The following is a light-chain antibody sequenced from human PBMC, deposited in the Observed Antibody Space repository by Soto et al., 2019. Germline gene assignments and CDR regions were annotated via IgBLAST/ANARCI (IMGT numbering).Light chain of an antibody. J-gene: IGKJ1*01. CDR2: GAS. V-gene: IGKV3-20*01. Sequence: EIVLTQSPGSLCLSPGERATLSCRASQTVSSARLAWFQQKPGQAPRLLIYGASSRAPGIPDRFSGSGSETDFTLTITRLESEDFAVYSCHQYGSSPWTFGQGTKGDIK. CDR3: HQYGSSPWT. CDR1: QTVSSAR.